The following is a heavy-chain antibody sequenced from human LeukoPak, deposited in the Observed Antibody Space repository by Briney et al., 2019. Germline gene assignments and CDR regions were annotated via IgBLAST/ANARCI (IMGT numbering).Heavy chain of an antibody. CDR1: GYTFTGYY. Sequence: GASVKVSCKASGYTFTGYYMHWVRQAPGQGLEWMGWINPNSGGTNYAQKFQGRVTMTTDTSTSTAYMELRSLRSDDTAVYYCARGDVVVPAAMPLDYWGQGTLVTVSS. CDR2: INPNSGGT. J-gene: IGHJ4*02. V-gene: IGHV1-2*02. D-gene: IGHD2-2*01. CDR3: ARGDVVVPAAMPLDY.